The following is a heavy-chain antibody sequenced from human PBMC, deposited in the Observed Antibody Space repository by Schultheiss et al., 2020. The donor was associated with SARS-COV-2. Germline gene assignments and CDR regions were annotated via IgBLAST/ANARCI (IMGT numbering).Heavy chain of an antibody. V-gene: IGHV3-74*01. D-gene: IGHD6-19*01. J-gene: IGHJ6*02. CDR1: GFTFSSYW. Sequence: GGSLRLSCAASGFTFSSYWMHWVRQAPGKGLVWVSRINSDGSSTSYADSVKGRFTISRDNAKNTLYLQMSSLRAEDTAVYYCARAFLRGAGNYGMDVWGQGTLVTVSS. CDR2: INSDGSST. CDR3: ARAFLRGAGNYGMDV.